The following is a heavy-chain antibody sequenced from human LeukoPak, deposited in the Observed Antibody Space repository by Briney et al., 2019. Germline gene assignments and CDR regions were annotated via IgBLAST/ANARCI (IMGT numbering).Heavy chain of an antibody. Sequence: GGSLRLSCAASGFTFSSYAMHWVRQAPGKGLDWVAMIWSDGSNEYYADSVKGRFTISRDNSKNTQFLQMNSLRAEDTAVYFCAKDFAYFDFRAEYIQHWGQGTLVTVSS. CDR1: GFTFSSYA. J-gene: IGHJ1*01. CDR3: AKDFAYFDFRAEYIQH. CDR2: IWSDGSNE. V-gene: IGHV3-30*02. D-gene: IGHD3-3*01.